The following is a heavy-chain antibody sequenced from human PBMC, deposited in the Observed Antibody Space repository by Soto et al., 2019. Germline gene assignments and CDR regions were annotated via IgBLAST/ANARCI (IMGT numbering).Heavy chain of an antibody. CDR1: GYTFTSYA. V-gene: IGHV1-3*01. Sequence: GASVKVSCKASGYTFTSYAMHWVRQAPGQRLEWMGWINAGNGNTKYSQKFQGRVTITRDTSASTAYMELSSLRSEDTAVYYCARAYDMITFGGVIPEGVFDYWGQGTLVTVSS. J-gene: IGHJ4*02. CDR2: INAGNGNT. CDR3: ARAYDMITFGGVIPEGVFDY. D-gene: IGHD3-16*02.